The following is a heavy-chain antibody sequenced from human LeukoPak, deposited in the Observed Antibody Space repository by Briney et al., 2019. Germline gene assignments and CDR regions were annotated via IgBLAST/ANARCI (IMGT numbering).Heavy chain of an antibody. D-gene: IGHD6-19*01. V-gene: IGHV3-30-3*01. J-gene: IGHJ4*02. CDR2: ISYDGSNK. CDR3: ARDLYSTGSFDS. CDR1: GFTFSSYA. Sequence: GRSLRLSCAASGFTFSSYAMHWVRQAPGKGLEWVAVISYDGSNKYYADSVKGRFTISRDNSKNTLYLQMNSLRAGDTAVYYCARDLYSTGSFDSWGQGTLVTVSS.